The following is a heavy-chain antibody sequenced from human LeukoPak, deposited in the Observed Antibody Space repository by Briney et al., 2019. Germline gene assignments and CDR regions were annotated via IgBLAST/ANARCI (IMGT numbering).Heavy chain of an antibody. J-gene: IGHJ5*02. CDR1: GFTFSSYA. CDR3: ARDQEYYYDSSGPLAWGNWFGP. D-gene: IGHD3-22*01. V-gene: IGHV3-23*01. Sequence: GGSLRLSCAASGFTFSSYAMSWVRQAPGKGLEWVSAISGSGGSPYYADSVKGRFTISRDNAKNSLYLQMNSLRAEDTAVYYCARDQEYYYDSSGPLAWGNWFGPWGQGTLVTVSS. CDR2: ISGSGGSP.